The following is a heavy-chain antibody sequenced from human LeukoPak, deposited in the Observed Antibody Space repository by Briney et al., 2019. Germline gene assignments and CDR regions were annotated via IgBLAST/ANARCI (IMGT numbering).Heavy chain of an antibody. CDR2: FYYSGST. D-gene: IGHD3-10*01. V-gene: IGHV4-30-4*07. CDR1: VGSISRGGYS. J-gene: IGHJ5*02. CDR3: ARESNYHGSGTGWFDP. Sequence: SQTLSLTCALSVGSISRGGYSGSWVRQPPGEGLEWLGYFYYSGSTYYNPSLKSRVTISVDTSKNQLSLKLSSVTAADTAVYYCARESNYHGSGTGWFDPWGQGTLVTVSS.